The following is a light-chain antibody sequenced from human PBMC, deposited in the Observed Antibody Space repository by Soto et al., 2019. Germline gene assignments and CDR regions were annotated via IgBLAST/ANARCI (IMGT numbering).Light chain of an antibody. J-gene: IGKJ1*01. CDR2: GAS. CDR1: QSVSGN. V-gene: IGKV3-15*01. CDR3: QQYNNWPPWT. Sequence: EIVMTQSPATLSVSPGERATLSCRASQSVSGNLAWYQQKPGQAPRLLIYGASTRATGIPARFSGSGYGTEFTLTISSLQSEDFAVYYCQQYNNWPPWTFGQGTKVEIK.